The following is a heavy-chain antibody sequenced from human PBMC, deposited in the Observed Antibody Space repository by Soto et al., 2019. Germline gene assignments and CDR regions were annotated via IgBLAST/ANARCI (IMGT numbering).Heavy chain of an antibody. CDR2: ISYDGSNK. J-gene: IGHJ4*02. D-gene: IGHD3-22*01. V-gene: IGHV3-30-3*01. CDR3: ARPNYYDSSGYVY. CDR1: GFTFSSYA. Sequence: HPGGSLRLSCAASGFTFSSYAMHWVRQAPGKGLEWVAVISYDGSNKYYADSVKGRFTISRDNSKNTLYLQMNSLRAEDTAVYYCARPNYYDSSGYVYWGQGTLVTVSS.